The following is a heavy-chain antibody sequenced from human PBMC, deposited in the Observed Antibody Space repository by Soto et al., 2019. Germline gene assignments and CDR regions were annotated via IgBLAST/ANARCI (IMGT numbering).Heavy chain of an antibody. D-gene: IGHD2-2*01. CDR3: VKDSIPASEISSTSSDGGAFDI. CDR1: GFTFSSYS. V-gene: IGHV3-64D*08. J-gene: IGHJ3*02. CDR2: ISSHGGST. Sequence: GGSLRLSCSASGFTFSSYSMHWVRQAPGKGLEYVSAISSHGGSTYYADSVKGRFTISRDNSRNTLYLQMSSLRPEDTAVYYCVKDSIPASEISSTSSDGGAFDIWGQGTMVTVSS.